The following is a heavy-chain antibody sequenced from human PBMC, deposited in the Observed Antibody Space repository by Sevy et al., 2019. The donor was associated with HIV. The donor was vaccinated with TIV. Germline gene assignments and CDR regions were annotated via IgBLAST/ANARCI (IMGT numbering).Heavy chain of an antibody. V-gene: IGHV4-31*03. Sequence: SKTLSLTCTVSGGSISSGGYYWSWIRQHPGKGLEWIGYIYYSGSTYYNPSLKSRVTISVDTSKNQFSLKLSSVTAADTAVYYCARGLSFWSGYYGGAYYGMDVWGQGTTVTVSS. CDR1: GGSISSGGYY. CDR3: ARGLSFWSGYYGGAYYGMDV. CDR2: IYYSGST. D-gene: IGHD3-3*01. J-gene: IGHJ6*02.